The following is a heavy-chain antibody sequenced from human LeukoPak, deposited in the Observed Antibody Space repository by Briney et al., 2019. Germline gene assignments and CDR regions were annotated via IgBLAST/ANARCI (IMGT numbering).Heavy chain of an antibody. V-gene: IGHV3-21*01. D-gene: IGHD1-1*01. J-gene: IGHJ1*01. CDR3: ARVHHWNDSPFQH. Sequence: GGSLRLSCAASGFTFSSYSMNWVRQAPGKGLEWVSSISSTSSYIYYADSVKGRFTISRDNAKNSLYLQMNSLRAEDTAVYYCARVHHWNDSPFQHWGQGTLVTVSS. CDR2: ISSTSSYI. CDR1: GFTFSSYS.